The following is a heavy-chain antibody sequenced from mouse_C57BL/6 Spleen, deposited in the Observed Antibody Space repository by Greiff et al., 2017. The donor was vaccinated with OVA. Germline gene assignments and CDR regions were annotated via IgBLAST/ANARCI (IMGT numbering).Heavy chain of an antibody. D-gene: IGHD3-2*02. CDR2: INPGSGGT. V-gene: IGHV1-54*01. J-gene: IGHJ1*03. CDR3: AHSSGYWYFDV. Sequence: VQRVESGAELVRPGTSVKVSCKASGYAFTNYLIEWVKQRPGQGLEWIGVINPGSGGTNYNEKFKGKATLTADKSSSTAYMQLSSLTSEDSAVYFCAHSSGYWYFDVWGTGTTVTVSS. CDR1: GYAFTNYL.